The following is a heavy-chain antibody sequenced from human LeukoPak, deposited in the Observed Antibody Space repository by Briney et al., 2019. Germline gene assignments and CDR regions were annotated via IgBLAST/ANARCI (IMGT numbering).Heavy chain of an antibody. CDR1: GYTLTGYY. CDR2: INPNSGGT. Sequence: ASVKVSCKASGYTLTGYYMHWVRQAPGQGLEWMGWINPNSGGTNYAQKFQGRVTMTRDTSISTAYMELSRLRSDDTAVYYCARASSPYSSSWYYFDYWGQGTLATVSS. V-gene: IGHV1-2*02. J-gene: IGHJ4*02. D-gene: IGHD6-13*01. CDR3: ARASSPYSSSWYYFDY.